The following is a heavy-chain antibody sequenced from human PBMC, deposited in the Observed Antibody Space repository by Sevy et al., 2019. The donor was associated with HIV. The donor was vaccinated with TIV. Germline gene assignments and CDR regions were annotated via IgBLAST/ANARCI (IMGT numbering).Heavy chain of an antibody. CDR1: GFTFSSYW. V-gene: IGHV3-7*03. CDR2: IKQDGSEK. Sequence: GGSLRLSCAASGFTFSSYWMSRVRQAPGKGLEWVANIKQDGSEKYYVDSVKGRFTISRDNAKNSLYLQMNSLRAEDTALYYCARGAIVVTAPRYFDYWGQGTLVTVSS. D-gene: IGHD2-21*02. J-gene: IGHJ4*02. CDR3: ARGAIVVTAPRYFDY.